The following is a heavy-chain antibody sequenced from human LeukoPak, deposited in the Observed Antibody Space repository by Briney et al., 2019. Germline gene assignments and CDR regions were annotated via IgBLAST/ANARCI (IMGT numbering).Heavy chain of an antibody. Sequence: PSETLSLTCTVSGGSISSYYWSWLRQPPGKGLLWSGYIYCSGSSNYNPSLKSRVTISGDTSKNQFSLKLSSVTAADTAVYYCARVRSSGEPHLDFWGQGTLVTVSS. CDR3: ARVRSSGEPHLDF. D-gene: IGHD3-10*01. J-gene: IGHJ4*02. CDR2: IYCSGSS. V-gene: IGHV4-59*01. CDR1: GGSISSYY.